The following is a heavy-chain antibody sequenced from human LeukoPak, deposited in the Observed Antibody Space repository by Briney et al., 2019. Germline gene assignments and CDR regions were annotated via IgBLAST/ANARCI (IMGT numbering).Heavy chain of an antibody. Sequence: SQTLSLTCALSGDSVSSNSAAWNWIRQSPSRGLEWLGRTYYRSKWYNDYAVSVKSRITINPDTSKNQFSLQLNSVTPEDTAVYYCARALLYYYDSSGYYASADAFDIWGQGTMVTVSS. D-gene: IGHD3-22*01. CDR2: TYYRSKWYN. CDR1: GDSVSSNSAA. J-gene: IGHJ3*02. CDR3: ARALLYYYDSSGYYASADAFDI. V-gene: IGHV6-1*01.